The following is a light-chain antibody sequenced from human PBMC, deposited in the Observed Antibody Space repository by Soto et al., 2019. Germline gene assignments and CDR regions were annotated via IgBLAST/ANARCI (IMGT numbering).Light chain of an antibody. CDR1: QNIRSH. J-gene: IGKJ1*01. CDR3: QQYNVWPGWT. CDR2: ASS. V-gene: IGKV3-15*01. Sequence: EIVMTQSPATLSVSPGESATLSCRASQNIRSHLAWYQLRPGQAPRLLIYASSTRATGIPARFSGSGSGTEFTLTISSLQSEDSALYFCQQYNVWPGWTFGQGTKVGVK.